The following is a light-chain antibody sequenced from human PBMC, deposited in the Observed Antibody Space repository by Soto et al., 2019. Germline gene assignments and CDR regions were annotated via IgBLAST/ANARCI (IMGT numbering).Light chain of an antibody. J-gene: IGKJ1*01. CDR1: QSVSSD. Sequence: EIVMTQSPATLSVSPGERATLSCRASQSVSSDLAWYHQKPGQAPRLLIYGASTRATGIPARFSGSGSGTDFTLTISRLEPEDFAVYYCQQYGSSPVTFGQGTKVDI. V-gene: IGKV3-15*01. CDR2: GAS. CDR3: QQYGSSPVT.